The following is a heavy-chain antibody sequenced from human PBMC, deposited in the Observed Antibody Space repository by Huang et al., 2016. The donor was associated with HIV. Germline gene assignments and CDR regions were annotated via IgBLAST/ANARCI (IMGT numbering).Heavy chain of an antibody. D-gene: IGHD3-10*01. CDR3: ARLPGSITMIRGVITDPY. V-gene: IGHV4-39*01. J-gene: IGHJ4*02. CDR2: IYYTGST. Sequence: QLQLQESGPGLVKPSETLSLTCTVSGGSIRSDNYYWGWIRQPPGKGLEWIGSIYYTGSTYSNPAIKSRVTLTLDTSKNQFSLKMRSVTAADTAVYYCARLPGSITMIRGVITDPYWGQGTLVTVSS. CDR1: GGSIRSDNYY.